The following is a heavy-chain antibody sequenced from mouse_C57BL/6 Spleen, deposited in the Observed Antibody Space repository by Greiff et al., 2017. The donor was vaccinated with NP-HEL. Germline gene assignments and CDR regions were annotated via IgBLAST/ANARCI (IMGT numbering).Heavy chain of an antibody. CDR3: TRGTVVAHYAMDY. V-gene: IGHV5-9-1*02. Sequence: DVHLVESGEGLVKPGGSLKLSCAASGFTFSSYAMSWVRQTPEKRLEWVAYISSGGDYIYYADTVKGRFTISRDNARNTLYLQMSSLKSEDTAMYYCTRGTVVAHYAMDYWGQGTSVTVSS. J-gene: IGHJ4*01. CDR2: ISSGGDYI. D-gene: IGHD1-1*01. CDR1: GFTFSSYA.